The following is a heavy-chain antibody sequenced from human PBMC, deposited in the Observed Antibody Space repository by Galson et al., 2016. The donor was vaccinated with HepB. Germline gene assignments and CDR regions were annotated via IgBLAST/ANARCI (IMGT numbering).Heavy chain of an antibody. D-gene: IGHD3-16*01. J-gene: IGHJ3*02. CDR3: ARVGGGDAFDI. CDR1: GYTFAGCD. CDR2: ISVSNNNT. Sequence: SCKASGYTFAGCDISWVRQAPGHGLEWMGWISVSNNNTHYAQKLQGRVTMTTDTSTKTAYMDLKSLRSEDTAVYYCARVGGGDAFDIWGQGTMVTVSS. V-gene: IGHV1-18*01.